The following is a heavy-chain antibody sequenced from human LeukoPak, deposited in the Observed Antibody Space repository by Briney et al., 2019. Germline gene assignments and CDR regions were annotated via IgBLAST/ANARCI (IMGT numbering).Heavy chain of an antibody. V-gene: IGHV3-48*01. D-gene: IGHD2-21*01. CDR1: GFTFSSHN. CDR2: IGHTGSPA. CDR3: ARDQRPYCGGECYCAIDL. J-gene: IGHJ3*01. Sequence: GGSLRLSCEASGFTFSSHNMTWVCQAPGKTLEWISYIGHTGSPAHYADSVRGRFTISRDNAKNSLYLQMNSLTVEDTAVYYCARDQRPYCGGECYCAIDLWGRGTLVTVSS.